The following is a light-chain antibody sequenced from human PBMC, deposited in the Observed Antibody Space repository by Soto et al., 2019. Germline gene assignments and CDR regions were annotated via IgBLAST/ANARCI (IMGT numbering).Light chain of an antibody. CDR1: QSIDTW. V-gene: IGKV1-5*03. CDR2: KAS. Sequence: MTQSPSTLSASVGDRVTITCRASQSIDTWLAWHQQKPGQVPKLLISKASSLESGVPSRFSGSGSGTDFTLTISRLEPEDFAVYYCQQYGSSPPITFGQGTRLEIK. CDR3: QQYGSSPPIT. J-gene: IGKJ5*01.